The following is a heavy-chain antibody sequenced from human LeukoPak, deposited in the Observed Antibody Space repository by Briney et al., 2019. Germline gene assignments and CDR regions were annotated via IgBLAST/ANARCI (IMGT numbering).Heavy chain of an antibody. CDR2: ISSSSSYT. Sequence: GGSLRLSCAASGCTFSDYYLTWIRQAPGKGLEWVSYISSSSSYTNYADSVKGRFTISRDNAKNSLYVQMNSLRAEDTAVYYCARDGGSSSAYFDYWGQGTLVTVSS. D-gene: IGHD6-6*01. J-gene: IGHJ4*02. V-gene: IGHV3-11*06. CDR1: GCTFSDYY. CDR3: ARDGGSSSAYFDY.